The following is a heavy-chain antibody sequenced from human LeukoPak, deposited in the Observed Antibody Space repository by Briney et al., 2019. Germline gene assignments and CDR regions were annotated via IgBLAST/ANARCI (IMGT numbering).Heavy chain of an antibody. CDR3: ARDRDDFRPGAAYYYYGMDV. J-gene: IGHJ6*02. CDR2: IYTSGST. V-gene: IGHV4-4*07. CDR1: GGSFSGYY. Sequence: SETLSLTCAVYGGSFSGYYWSWIRQPAGKGLEWIGRIYTSGSTNYNPSLKSRVTMSVDTSKNQFSLKLSSVTAADTAVYYCARDRDDFRPGAAYYYYGMDVWGQGTTVTVSS. D-gene: IGHD3-3*01.